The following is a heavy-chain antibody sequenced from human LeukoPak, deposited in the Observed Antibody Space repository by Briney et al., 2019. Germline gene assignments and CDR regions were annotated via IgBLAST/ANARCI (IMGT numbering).Heavy chain of an antibody. V-gene: IGHV3-23*01. CDR3: AKAANSGYDLYDYVWGSYRYSDDY. J-gene: IGHJ4*02. CDR1: GFTFSSYA. Sequence: PGGSLRLSCAASGFTFSSYAMSWVRQAPGKGLEWVSAISGSGGSTYYADSVKGRFTISRDNSKNTLYLQMNSLRAEDTAVYYCAKAANSGYDLYDYVWGSYRYSDDYWGQGTLVTVSS. CDR2: ISGSGGST. D-gene: IGHD3-16*02.